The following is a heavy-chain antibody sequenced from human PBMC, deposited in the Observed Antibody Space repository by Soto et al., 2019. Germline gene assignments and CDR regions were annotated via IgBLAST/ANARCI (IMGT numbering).Heavy chain of an antibody. CDR1: GFTFSSYG. Sequence: QVQLVESGGGVVQPGRSLRLSCAASGFTFSSYGMHWVRQAPGKGLEWVAVIWYDGSNKYYADSVKGRFTISRDNSTNTLYLQMNSLRAEDTAVYYCARFKDGYNFYFDYWGQGTLVTVSS. CDR3: ARFKDGYNFYFDY. J-gene: IGHJ4*02. D-gene: IGHD5-12*01. CDR2: IWYDGSNK. V-gene: IGHV3-33*01.